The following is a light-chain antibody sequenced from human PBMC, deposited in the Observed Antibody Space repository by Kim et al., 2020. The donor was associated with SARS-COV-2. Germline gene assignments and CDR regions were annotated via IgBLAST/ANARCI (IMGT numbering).Light chain of an antibody. V-gene: IGLV1-47*01. CDR1: SSNIGSNS. Sequence: GQSVTIAWSGSSSNIGSNSVYWYQQLPGTAPKPIIYINSQRPSGVPDRVSGSKSGTSASLVISGLRSEDEADYYCAAWDDRMSAWVFGGGTKLTVL. CDR3: AAWDDRMSAWV. CDR2: INS. J-gene: IGLJ3*02.